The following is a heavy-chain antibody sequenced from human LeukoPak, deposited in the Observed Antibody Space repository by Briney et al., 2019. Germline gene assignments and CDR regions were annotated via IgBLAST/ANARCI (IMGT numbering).Heavy chain of an antibody. J-gene: IGHJ4*02. V-gene: IGHV3-9*01. CDR3: VKVPPRPTITFGGAIDPSDH. CDR2: ISWNSGSI. Sequence: HPGGSLRLSCAASGFTFDDYAMHWVRQAPGKGLEWVSGISWNSGSIGYADSVKGRFTISRDNAKNSLYLQMNSLRAEDTAVYYCVKVPPRPTITFGGAIDPSDHWGQGTLVTVSS. D-gene: IGHD3-16*02. CDR1: GFTFDDYA.